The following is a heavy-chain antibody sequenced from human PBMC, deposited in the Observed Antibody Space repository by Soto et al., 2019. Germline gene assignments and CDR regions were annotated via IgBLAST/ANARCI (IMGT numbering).Heavy chain of an antibody. CDR1: GGAFSSYA. V-gene: IGHV1-69*13. J-gene: IGHJ3*02. CDR3: ARYRGYPVSVLAFDI. CDR2: IIPIFGTA. Sequence: SVKGSWKSTGGAFSSYAISWVRQAPGQDLEWMGGIIPIFGTANYAQKFQGRVTITADESTSTAYMELSSLRSEDTAVYYCARYRGYPVSVLAFDIWGQGTMVTVSS. D-gene: IGHD5-18*01.